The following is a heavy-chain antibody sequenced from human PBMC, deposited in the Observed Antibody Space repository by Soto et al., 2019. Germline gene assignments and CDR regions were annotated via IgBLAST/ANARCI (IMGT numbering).Heavy chain of an antibody. CDR3: AMRSTEGAYYYMDV. J-gene: IGHJ6*03. D-gene: IGHD2-2*01. Sequence: QVQLVQSGTEVKKPGASVKVSCKASGFTFTSYYMHWVRQAPGQGLEWMGIINPAGGTTTYALSFQGRVTMTRDTSTSIVYIELSSLRSEDTAVYCCAMRSTEGAYYYMDVRGKGTTVTVSS. CDR1: GFTFTSYY. CDR2: INPAGGTT. V-gene: IGHV1-46*03.